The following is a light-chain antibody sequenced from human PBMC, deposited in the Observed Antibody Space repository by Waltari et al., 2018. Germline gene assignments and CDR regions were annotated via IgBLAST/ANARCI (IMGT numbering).Light chain of an antibody. V-gene: IGKV2-28*01. CDR2: LGS. Sequence: DIVMTQSPLSLPVTPGEPASISCRSSQSLLHSNGYNYLDWYLQKPGQSPQLLIYLGSNRASGVPDRFSGSGSGTDCTLKISRVEAEDVGVYYCMQALQTPYTFGQGTQLEIK. J-gene: IGKJ2*01. CDR1: QSLLHSNGYNY. CDR3: MQALQTPYT.